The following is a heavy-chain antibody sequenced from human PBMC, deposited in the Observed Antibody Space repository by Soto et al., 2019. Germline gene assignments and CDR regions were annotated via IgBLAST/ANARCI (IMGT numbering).Heavy chain of an antibody. CDR2: ISSSSSYT. Sequence: GGSLRLSCAASGFTFSDYYMSWIRQAPGKGLEWVSYISSSSSYTNYADPVKGRFTISRDNAKNSLYLQMNSLRAEDTAVYYCARAPTAHSSSSHFDYWGQGTLVTVSS. J-gene: IGHJ4*02. CDR1: GFTFSDYY. D-gene: IGHD6-6*01. CDR3: ARAPTAHSSSSHFDY. V-gene: IGHV3-11*06.